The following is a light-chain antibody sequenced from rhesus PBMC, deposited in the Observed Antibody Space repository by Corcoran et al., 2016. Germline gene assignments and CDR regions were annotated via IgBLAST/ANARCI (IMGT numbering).Light chain of an antibody. V-gene: IGKV1-74*01. J-gene: IGKJ4*01. CDR1: ENVNNY. CDR2: KAS. CDR3: QHGYGTPLT. Sequence: DIQMTQSPSSLSASVGDRVTITCRASENVNNYLNWYQQKPGKAPKLLIYKASTLQSGVPSRFSGSGSGTDYTFTISSLQPEDVATYYCQHGYGTPLTFGGWTKVELK.